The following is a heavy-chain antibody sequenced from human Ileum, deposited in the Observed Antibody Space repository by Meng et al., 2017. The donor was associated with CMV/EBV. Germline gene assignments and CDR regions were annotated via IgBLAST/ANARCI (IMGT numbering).Heavy chain of an antibody. Sequence: GGSLRLSCAASGFTVSSNYMSWVRQAPGKGLEWVSVIYSGGSTYYADSVKGRFTISRDNSKNTLYLQMNSLRAEDTAVYYCASLGSSSTSDIWGQGTTVTVSS. D-gene: IGHD6-6*01. V-gene: IGHV3-66*02. CDR3: ASLGSSSTSDI. CDR2: IYSGGST. CDR1: GFTVSSNY. J-gene: IGHJ6*02.